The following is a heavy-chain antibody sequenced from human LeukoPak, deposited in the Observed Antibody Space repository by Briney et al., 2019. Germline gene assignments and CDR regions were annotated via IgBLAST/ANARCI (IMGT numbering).Heavy chain of an antibody. Sequence: SETLSLTCTVSGGSISSYYWAWIRQPVGKELEWIGRVSSSGSTNYNPSLESRVTMSVDASKKQFSLKLTSVTAADTAMYYCARESRVALDRLSIDYWGQGTLVTVSS. CDR1: GGSISSYY. J-gene: IGHJ4*02. CDR2: VSSSGST. CDR3: ARESRVALDRLSIDY. V-gene: IGHV4-4*07. D-gene: IGHD1-1*01.